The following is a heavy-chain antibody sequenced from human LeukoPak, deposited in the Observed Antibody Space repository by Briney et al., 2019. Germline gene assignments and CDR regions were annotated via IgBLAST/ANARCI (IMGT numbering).Heavy chain of an antibody. V-gene: IGHV3-30*04. J-gene: IGHJ4*02. CDR2: ISYDGSNK. Sequence: GGSLRLSCAASGFTFSSYAMHWVRQAPGKGLEWVAVISYDGSNKYYADSVKGRFTISRDNSKNTLYLQMNSLRAEDTAVYYCARARYDSSGYSYYFDYWGQGTLVTVSS. CDR1: GFTFSSYA. CDR3: ARARYDSSGYSYYFDY. D-gene: IGHD3-22*01.